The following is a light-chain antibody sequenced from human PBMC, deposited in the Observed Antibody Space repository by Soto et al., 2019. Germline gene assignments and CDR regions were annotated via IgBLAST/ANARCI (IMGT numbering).Light chain of an antibody. V-gene: IGLV2-14*01. CDR3: SSYTSSSTVV. Sequence: QSVLTQPPSASGSPGQSVTLSCTGTSSDVGRYNYVSWYQQHPGKAPKLMIYEVSNRPSGASNRFSGSKSGNTASLTISGLQAEDEADYYCSSYTSSSTVVFGGGTKLTVL. CDR1: SSDVGRYNY. CDR2: EVS. J-gene: IGLJ2*01.